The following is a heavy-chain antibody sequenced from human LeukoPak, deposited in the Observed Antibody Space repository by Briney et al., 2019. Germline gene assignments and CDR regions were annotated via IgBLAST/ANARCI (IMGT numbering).Heavy chain of an antibody. D-gene: IGHD6-13*01. CDR1: GGSISSYY. J-gene: IGHJ3*02. CDR2: IYYSGST. V-gene: IGHV4-59*08. CDR3: ARLLYAAALDAFDI. Sequence: PSETLSLTCTVSGGSISSYYWSWIRQPPGKGLEWIGYIYYSGSTNYNPSLKSRVTISVDTSKNQFSLKPSSVTAADTAVYYCARLLYAAALDAFDIWGQGTMVTVSS.